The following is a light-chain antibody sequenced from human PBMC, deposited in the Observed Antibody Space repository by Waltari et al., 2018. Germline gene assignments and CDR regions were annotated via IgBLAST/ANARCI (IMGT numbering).Light chain of an antibody. CDR2: DVT. Sequence: QSALTQPASVSGSPGQSITLSCTGNSSKVGGYYYVSWYQQHPGKAPKLLIYDVTKRPSGVSHRFSGSKSGNTASLTISGLQAEDEADYYCSSFTSTITSCVFGGGTKLTVL. J-gene: IGLJ3*02. V-gene: IGLV2-14*03. CDR1: SSKVGGYYY. CDR3: SSFTSTITSCV.